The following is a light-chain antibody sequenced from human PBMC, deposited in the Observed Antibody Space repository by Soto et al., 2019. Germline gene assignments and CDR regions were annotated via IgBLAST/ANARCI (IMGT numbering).Light chain of an antibody. J-gene: IGLJ1*01. CDR3: SSYTSSSTSRV. CDR2: DVS. V-gene: IGLV2-14*01. Sequence: QSVLAQPASVSGSPGQSITISCTGTSSDVGGYNYVSWYQQHPGKAPKLMIYDVSNRPSGVSNRFSGSKSGNTASLTISGLQAEDEADYYCSSYTSSSTSRVFGTGTKVTVL. CDR1: SSDVGGYNY.